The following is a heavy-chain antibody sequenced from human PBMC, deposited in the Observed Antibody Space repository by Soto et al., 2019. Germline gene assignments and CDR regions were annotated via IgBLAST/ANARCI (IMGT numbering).Heavy chain of an antibody. CDR2: IHSRGSP. CDR3: AREVGDDCSSSVAFDL. J-gene: IGHJ3*01. Sequence: QVQLQESGPGLVKPSQTLSVTCTVSGGSISSGDYYWSWIRQSPGKGLEWIAYIHSRGSPDYMPSLKSRVIISLDTSKSQFSLKLRSVTAADTALYYCAREVGDDCSSSVAFDLWGQVTIFTVSS. CDR1: GGSISSGDYY. V-gene: IGHV4-30-4*01. D-gene: IGHD1-26*01.